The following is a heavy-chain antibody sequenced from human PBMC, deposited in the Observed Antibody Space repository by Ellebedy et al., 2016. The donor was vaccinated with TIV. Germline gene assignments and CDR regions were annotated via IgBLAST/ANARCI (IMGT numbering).Heavy chain of an antibody. CDR2: VYYNGIT. CDR3: ARLSFEKLSSLDY. CDR1: GFAISSRSFY. J-gene: IGHJ4*02. V-gene: IGHV4-39*01. Sequence: MPSETLSLTCTVSGFAISSRSFYWGWIRQPPGKGLEWIGSVYYNGITSYNPSLQSRVTISLDTSKNQFSLRLSSVTAADTAVYFCARLSFEKLSSLDYWGRGTLVTVAP. D-gene: IGHD3-10*01.